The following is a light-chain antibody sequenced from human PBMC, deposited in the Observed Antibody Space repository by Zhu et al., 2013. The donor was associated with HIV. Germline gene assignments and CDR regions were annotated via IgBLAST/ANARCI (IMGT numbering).Light chain of an antibody. V-gene: IGLV1-40*01. J-gene: IGLJ1*01. Sequence: QSVLTQPPSVSGAPGQRVTISCTGSTSNIGAGSYVHWYQHLPGSAPKLLIYDNTNRPSGVPDRFSGSKSGNTASLTISGLQAEDEADYYCSSYTSSSTNYVFGTGTKVTVL. CDR2: DNT. CDR3: SSYTSSSTNYV. CDR1: TSNIGAGSY.